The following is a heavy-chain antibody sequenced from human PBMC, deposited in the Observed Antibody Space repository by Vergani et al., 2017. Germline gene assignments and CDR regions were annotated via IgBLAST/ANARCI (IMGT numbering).Heavy chain of an antibody. Sequence: QVQLVQSGAEVKKPGSSVKVSCKASGGTFSSYAISWVRQAPGQGLEWMGGIIPIFGTANYAQKFQGRVTITADESTSTDYMELSSLRSEDTAVYYCASLFLGYCSGGSCYSYWFDPWGQGTLVTVSS. CDR2: IIPIFGTA. CDR1: GGTFSSYA. J-gene: IGHJ5*02. D-gene: IGHD2-15*01. V-gene: IGHV1-69*01. CDR3: ASLFLGYCSGGSCYSYWFDP.